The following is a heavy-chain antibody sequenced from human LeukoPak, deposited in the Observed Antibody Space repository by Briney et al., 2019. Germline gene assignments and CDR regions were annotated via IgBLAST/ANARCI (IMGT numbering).Heavy chain of an antibody. CDR1: GGSISSYY. J-gene: IGHJ4*02. V-gene: IGHV4-59*08. CDR3: ASLILPMVRGVN. Sequence: ASETLSLTCTVSGGSISSYYWSWIRQPPGKGLEWIGYIYYSGSTNYNPSLKSRVTISVDTSKNQFSLKLSSVTAADTAVYYCASLILPMVRGVNWGQGTLVTVSS. CDR2: IYYSGST. D-gene: IGHD3-10*01.